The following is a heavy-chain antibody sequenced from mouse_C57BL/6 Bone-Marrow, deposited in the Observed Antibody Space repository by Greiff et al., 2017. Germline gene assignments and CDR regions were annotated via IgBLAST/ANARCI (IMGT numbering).Heavy chain of an antibody. D-gene: IGHD2-12*01. Sequence: QVQLQQPGAELVKPGASVKLSCKASGYTFTSYWMHWVKQRPGQGLEWIGMIHPNSGSTNYNEKFKSKATLTVDNSSSTAYMQLSSLTSEDSAVYYCARGLRRGHYYARDYWGQGTSVTVSS. CDR3: ARGLRRGHYYARDY. V-gene: IGHV1-64*01. J-gene: IGHJ4*01. CDR2: IHPNSGST. CDR1: GYTFTSYW.